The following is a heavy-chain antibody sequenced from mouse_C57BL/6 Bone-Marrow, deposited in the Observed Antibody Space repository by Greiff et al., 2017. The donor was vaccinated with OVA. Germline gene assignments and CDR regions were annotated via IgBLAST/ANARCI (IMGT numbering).Heavy chain of an antibody. J-gene: IGHJ4*01. Sequence: QVQLQQPGAELVRPGTSVKLSCKASGYTFTSYWMHWVKQRPGQGLEWIGVIDPSDSYTNYNQKFKGKATLTVDTSSSTAYMQLSSLTSEDSAVYYCARDDDYDEGWAMDYWGQGTSVTVSS. CDR3: ARDDDYDEGWAMDY. V-gene: IGHV1-59*01. CDR1: GYTFTSYW. D-gene: IGHD2-4*01. CDR2: IDPSDSYT.